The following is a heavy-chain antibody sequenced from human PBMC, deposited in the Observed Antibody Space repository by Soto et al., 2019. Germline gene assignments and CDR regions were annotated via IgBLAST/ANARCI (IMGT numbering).Heavy chain of an antibody. Sequence: SEPLSPTRTVSEVYITKGYYYLNLIYQPPGKSLEWIGNIYYRGNTYYIPSLKSRVTISLDKSKNQFSLKLTSVTAADTAVYYCASFGVASMNWFDPWGQGTLVTVSS. CDR3: ASFGVASMNWFDP. J-gene: IGHJ5*02. V-gene: IGHV4-30-4*01. CDR1: EVYITKGYYY. CDR2: IYYRGNT. D-gene: IGHD3-3*01.